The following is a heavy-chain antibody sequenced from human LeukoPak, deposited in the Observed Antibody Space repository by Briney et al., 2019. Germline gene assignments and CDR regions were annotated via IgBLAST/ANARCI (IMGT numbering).Heavy chain of an antibody. J-gene: IGHJ5*02. CDR2: INHSGST. CDR3: ARLHSSGWYVDP. Sequence: PSETLSLTCAVYGGSFSGYYWSWIRQPPGKGLEWIGEINHSGSTNYNPSLKSRVTISVDTSKNQFSLKLSSVTAADTAVYYCARLHSSGWYVDPWGQGTLVTVSS. V-gene: IGHV4-34*01. D-gene: IGHD6-19*01. CDR1: GGSFSGYY.